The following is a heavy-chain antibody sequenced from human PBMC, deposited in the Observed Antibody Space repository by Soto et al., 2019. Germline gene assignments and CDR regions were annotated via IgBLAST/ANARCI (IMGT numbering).Heavy chain of an antibody. CDR3: SRGGREYSGYGQY. CDR1: GYTFTSYG. V-gene: IGHV1-18*01. J-gene: IGHJ4*02. Sequence: GASVKVSCKASGYTFTSYGIGWVRQAPGQGLEWMGWISAYNSDRDYAQKFQGRVTMTTDTSTSTAYMDLRSLRSEDTAVYYCSRGGREYSGYGQYWGQGTLVPVSS. CDR2: ISAYNSDR. D-gene: IGHD5-12*01.